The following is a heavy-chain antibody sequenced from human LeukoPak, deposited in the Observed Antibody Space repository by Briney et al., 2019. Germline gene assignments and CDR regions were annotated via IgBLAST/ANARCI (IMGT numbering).Heavy chain of an antibody. CDR3: ARDDYGIEFYYYYFMDV. V-gene: IGHV3-7*01. J-gene: IGHJ6*03. D-gene: IGHD4-17*01. CDR1: GITFSYYW. Sequence: GGSLRLSCAASGITFSYYWMTWVRQAPGKGLEWVANIKQDGSEKYYVDSVKGRFTISRDNAKNSLYLQMNSLRAEDTAVYYCARDDYGIEFYYYYFMDVWGKGTTVTVSS. CDR2: IKQDGSEK.